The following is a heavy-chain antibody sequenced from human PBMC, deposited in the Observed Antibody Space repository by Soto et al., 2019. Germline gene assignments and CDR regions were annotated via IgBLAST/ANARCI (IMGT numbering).Heavy chain of an antibody. V-gene: IGHV3-9*01. CDR2: ISWNTYTI. Sequence: EVQLVESGGGLVQPGRSLRLSCAASGFTFDDYAMHWVRQAPGKGLEWVSGISWNTYTIDYADSVKVRFTISRDNAKNSLYLQMNSLSAEDTALYYCAKDRVRGRFGESSFDVWGQWTMVTVYS. D-gene: IGHD3-10*01. CDR3: AKDRVRGRFGESSFDV. CDR1: GFTFDDYA. J-gene: IGHJ3*01.